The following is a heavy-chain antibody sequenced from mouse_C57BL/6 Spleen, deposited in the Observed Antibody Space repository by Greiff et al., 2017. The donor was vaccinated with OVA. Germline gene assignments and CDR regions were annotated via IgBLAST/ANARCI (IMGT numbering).Heavy chain of an antibody. CDR2: INYDGSST. CDR3: ARERDYGSSYDYFDY. Sequence: EVKVVESEGGLVQPGSSMKLSCTASGFTFSDYYMAWVRQVPEKGLEWVANINYDGSSTYYLDSLKSRFIISRDNAKNILYLQMSSLKSEDTATYYCARERDYGSSYDYFDYWGQGTTLTVSS. V-gene: IGHV5-16*01. J-gene: IGHJ2*01. D-gene: IGHD1-1*01. CDR1: GFTFSDYY.